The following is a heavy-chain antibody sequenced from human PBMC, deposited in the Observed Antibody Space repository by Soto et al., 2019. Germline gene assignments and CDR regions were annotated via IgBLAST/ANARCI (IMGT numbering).Heavy chain of an antibody. V-gene: IGHV4-39*01. D-gene: IGHD2-15*01. CDR3: ARLLVGAGFRPRISDY. Sequence: SETLSLTCTVSGGSISSSSYYWGWIRQPPGKGLEWIGSIYYSGSTYYNPSLKSRVTISVDTSKNQFSLKLSSVTAADTAVYYCARLLVGAGFRPRISDYWGQGTLVTVSS. J-gene: IGHJ4*02. CDR1: GGSISSSSYY. CDR2: IYYSGST.